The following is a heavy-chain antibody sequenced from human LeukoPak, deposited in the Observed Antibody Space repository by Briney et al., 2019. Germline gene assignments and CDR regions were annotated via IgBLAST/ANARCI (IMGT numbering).Heavy chain of an antibody. CDR3: ARDPITKYFDL. J-gene: IGHJ2*01. V-gene: IGHV3-21*01. CDR2: ISSSGSYI. CDR1: GFTFSSYS. D-gene: IGHD3-10*01. Sequence: GGSLRLSCAASGFTFSSYSMNWVRQAPGKGLEWVSSISSSGSYIYYADSVKGRFTISRDNAKNSLYLQMNSLRAEDTAVYYCARDPITKYFDLWGRGTLVTVSS.